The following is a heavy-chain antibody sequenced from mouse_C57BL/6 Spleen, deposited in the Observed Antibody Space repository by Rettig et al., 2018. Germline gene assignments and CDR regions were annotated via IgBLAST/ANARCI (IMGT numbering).Heavy chain of an antibody. J-gene: IGHJ4*01. V-gene: IGHV7-3*01. D-gene: IGHD1-1*01. CDR1: GFTFTDYY. Sequence: LSLSCAASGFTFTDYYMSWVRQPPGKALEWLGFIRNKANGYTTEYSASVKGRFTISRDNSQSILYLQMNALRAEDSATYYCARYIYYYGSSYAMDYWGQGTSVTVSS. CDR3: ARYIYYYGSSYAMDY. CDR2: IRNKANGYTT.